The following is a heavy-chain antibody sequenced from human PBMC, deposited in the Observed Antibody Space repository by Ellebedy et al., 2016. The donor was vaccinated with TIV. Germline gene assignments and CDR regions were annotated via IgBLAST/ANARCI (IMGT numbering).Heavy chain of an antibody. Sequence: GESLKISCKGSGYRFTSYWIAWVRQVPGKGLEWMGIFYPGDSETRYSPSFQGQVTISADKSISTAYLTWSSLKASDTAMYYCARRGGMSMVFSSAFDIWGQGTMVTVSS. CDR2: FYPGDSET. V-gene: IGHV5-51*01. CDR1: GYRFTSYW. CDR3: ARRGGMSMVFSSAFDI. J-gene: IGHJ3*02. D-gene: IGHD2-8*01.